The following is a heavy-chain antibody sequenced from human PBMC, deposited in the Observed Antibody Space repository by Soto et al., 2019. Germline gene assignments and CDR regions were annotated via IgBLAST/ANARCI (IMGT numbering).Heavy chain of an antibody. J-gene: IGHJ5*02. CDR3: AKGVGIVVVPAAPFDP. D-gene: IGHD2-2*01. Sequence: GGSLRLSCVASGFSFSTHYMTWIRQAPGKGLEWVSYISGSGGSTYYADSVKGRFTISRDNSKNTLYLQMNSLRAEDTAVYYCAKGVGIVVVPAAPFDPWGQGTLVTVSS. CDR2: ISGSGGST. V-gene: IGHV3-23*01. CDR1: GFSFSTHY.